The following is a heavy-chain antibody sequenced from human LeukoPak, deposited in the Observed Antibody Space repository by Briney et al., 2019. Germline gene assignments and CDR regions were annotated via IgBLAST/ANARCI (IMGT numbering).Heavy chain of an antibody. CDR2: IYYSGST. Sequence: PSETLSLTCTVSGGSISGSSYYWGWIRQPPGKGLEWIGSIYYSGSTYYNPSLKSRVTISVDTSKNQFSLKLSSVTAADTAVYYCAGRITMVRGVIFRDYWGQGTLVTVSS. CDR1: GGSISGSSYY. CDR3: AGRITMVRGVIFRDY. D-gene: IGHD3-10*01. J-gene: IGHJ4*02. V-gene: IGHV4-39*01.